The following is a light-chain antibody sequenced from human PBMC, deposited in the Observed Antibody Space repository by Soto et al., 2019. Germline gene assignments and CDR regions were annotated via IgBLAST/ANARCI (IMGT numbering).Light chain of an antibody. J-gene: IGLJ1*01. V-gene: IGLV1-44*01. Sequence: QSALAQPPSASGTPGQRVTISCSGSSSNIGSNTVNWYQQLPGTAPKLLIYSNNQRPSGVPDRFSGSKSGTSASLAISGLQSEDEAHYYCFSYKSSGTYVFGTGTKVTVL. CDR3: FSYKSSGTYV. CDR2: SNN. CDR1: SSNIGSNT.